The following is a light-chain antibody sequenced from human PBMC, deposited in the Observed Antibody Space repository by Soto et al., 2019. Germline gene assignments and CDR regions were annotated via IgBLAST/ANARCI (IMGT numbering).Light chain of an antibody. V-gene: IGLV2-14*01. CDR2: EVS. CDR1: SSDVGGYNY. CDR3: SSFTSSSTWV. J-gene: IGLJ3*02. Sequence: QSALTQPASVSGSPGQSITISCTGTSSDVGGYNYVSWFQQYPGKAPKLMIYEVSNRPSGVSVRFSSSKSGNTASLTISGLQAEDEADFYCSSFTSSSTWVFGGGTKVTVL.